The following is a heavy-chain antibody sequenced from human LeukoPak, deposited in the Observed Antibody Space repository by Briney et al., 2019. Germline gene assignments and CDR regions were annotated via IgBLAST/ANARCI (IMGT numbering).Heavy chain of an antibody. V-gene: IGHV4-34*01. CDR3: ARRGSGSLNVQSNFDY. D-gene: IGHD3-10*01. J-gene: IGHJ4*02. CDR1: GGSFSGYF. CDR2: INDSGAS. Sequence: SETLSLTCAVYGGSFSGYFWTWIRQPPGKGLEWIAEINDSGASNYNPSLKSRVSISVDTAKNQFSLKVNSVTAADTAVYYSARRGSGSLNVQSNFDYWGQGTLVTVSS.